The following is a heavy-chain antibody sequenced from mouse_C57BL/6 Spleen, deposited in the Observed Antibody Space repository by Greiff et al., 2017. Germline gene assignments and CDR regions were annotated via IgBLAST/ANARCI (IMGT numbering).Heavy chain of an antibody. CDR3: ARDHYGSSYGAWFAY. Sequence: VQLQQSGPGLVKPSQSLSLTCSVTGYSITSGYYWNWIRQFPGNKLEWMGYISYDGSNNYNPSLKNRISITRDTSKNQFFLKLNSVTTEDTATYYCARDHYGSSYGAWFAYWGQGTLVTVSA. J-gene: IGHJ3*01. CDR2: ISYDGSN. D-gene: IGHD1-1*01. CDR1: GYSITSGYY. V-gene: IGHV3-6*01.